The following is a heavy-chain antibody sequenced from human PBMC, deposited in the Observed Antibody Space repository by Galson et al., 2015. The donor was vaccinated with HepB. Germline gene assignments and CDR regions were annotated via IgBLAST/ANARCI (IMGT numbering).Heavy chain of an antibody. CDR3: TTDDGDNRFDY. CDR1: GFTFNNAW. Sequence: SLRLSCAASGFTFNNAWMTWVRQAPGKGLEWVGRIESKTDGGTIDYAAHLKGRFSISRDDSKNTLYLQMKSLKTEDTSLYYCTTDDGDNRFDYWGQGTLVTVSS. J-gene: IGHJ4*02. CDR2: IESKTDGGTI. V-gene: IGHV3-15*04. D-gene: IGHD4-17*01.